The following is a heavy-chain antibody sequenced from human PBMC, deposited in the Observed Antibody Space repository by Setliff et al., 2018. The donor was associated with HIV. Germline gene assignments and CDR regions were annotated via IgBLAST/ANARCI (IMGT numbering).Heavy chain of an antibody. V-gene: IGHV3-48*03. Sequence: GVSLRLSCAASGFTFSRYEMNWVRQAPGKGLEWVSYISSSGGTIYYADSVKGRFTISRDNAKNSLYLQMNSLRAEDTAVYYCARDSSSWYEFYFDCWGQGTLVTVSS. CDR3: ARDSSSWYEFYFDC. CDR1: GFTFSRYE. J-gene: IGHJ4*02. D-gene: IGHD6-13*01. CDR2: ISSSGGTI.